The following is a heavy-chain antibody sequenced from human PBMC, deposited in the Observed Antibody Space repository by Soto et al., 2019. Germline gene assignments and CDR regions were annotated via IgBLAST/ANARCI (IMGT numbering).Heavy chain of an antibody. D-gene: IGHD1-20*01. V-gene: IGHV3-74*01. CDR3: AGFGYDWNGWD. CDR1: GLSFRNYW. CDR2: INTDGTYT. Sequence: EMQLVESGGGLVQPGGSLRLSCVASGLSFRNYWVHWVRQAPGKGLEWVSRINTDGTYTSNADPVKGRFTISRDNAKNTLYLQMNSLSVEDTVVYFCAGFGYDWNGWDWGPGTLVTVSS. J-gene: IGHJ4*02.